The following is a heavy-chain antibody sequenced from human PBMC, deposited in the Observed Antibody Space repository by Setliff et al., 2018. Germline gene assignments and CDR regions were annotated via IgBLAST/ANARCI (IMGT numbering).Heavy chain of an antibody. CDR2: ISVYNGDT. Sequence: VSCKASGYTFRTYAFAWVRQAPGQGLEWVGWISVYNGDTNYAQKFQGRVTLTTDTSTSTAYMELRSLTSDDSAFYYCARAPSVELVTIRTNSWFTYWGQGTLVTVSS. V-gene: IGHV1-18*01. CDR3: ARAPSVELVTIRTNSWFTY. J-gene: IGHJ4*02. CDR1: GYTFRTYA. D-gene: IGHD5-18*01.